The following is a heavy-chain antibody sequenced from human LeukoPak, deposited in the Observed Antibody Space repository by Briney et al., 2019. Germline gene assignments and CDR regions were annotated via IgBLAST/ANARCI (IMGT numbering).Heavy chain of an antibody. Sequence: IPSETLSLTCTVSGGSISSYYWSWIRQPPGKGLEWIGYIYYSGSTNYNPSLKSRVTISVDTSKNQFSLKLSSVTAADTAVYYCARESYGHYYYYYYMDVWGKGTTVTISS. V-gene: IGHV4-59*12. D-gene: IGHD5-18*01. CDR1: GGSISSYY. J-gene: IGHJ6*03. CDR3: ARESYGHYYYYYYMDV. CDR2: IYYSGST.